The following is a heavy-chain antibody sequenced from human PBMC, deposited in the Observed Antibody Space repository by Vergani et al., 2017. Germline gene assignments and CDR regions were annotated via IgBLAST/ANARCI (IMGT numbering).Heavy chain of an antibody. Sequence: QLQLQESGPGLVKPSETLSLTCTVSGGSISSSSYYWGWIRQPPGKGLEWIGSIYYSGSTYYNPSLKSRVTISVDTSKNQFSLKLSSVTAAGTAVYYCARHLAYCGGDCYPYYYGMDVWGQGTTVTVSS. CDR3: ARHLAYCGGDCYPYYYGMDV. D-gene: IGHD2-21*02. V-gene: IGHV4-39*01. J-gene: IGHJ6*02. CDR1: GGSISSSSYY. CDR2: IYYSGST.